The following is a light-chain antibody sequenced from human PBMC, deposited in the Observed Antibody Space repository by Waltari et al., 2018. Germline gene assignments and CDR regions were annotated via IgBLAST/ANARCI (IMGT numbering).Light chain of an antibody. CDR3: QQYGSSVLT. V-gene: IGKV3-20*01. CDR1: QSVNNNY. CDR2: GAS. J-gene: IGKJ4*01. Sequence: IVLTQSPGTLSLSPGERATLSCRASQSVNNNYLAWYQQKPGQSPRLLIYGASDRATGITDRFSGSGSGTDFTLTISGLEPEDFAVYYCQQYGSSVLTFGGGTKVEI.